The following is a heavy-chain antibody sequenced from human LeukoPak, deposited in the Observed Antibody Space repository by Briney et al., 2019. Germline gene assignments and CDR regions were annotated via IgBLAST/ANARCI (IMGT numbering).Heavy chain of an antibody. Sequence: PPETLSLTCTVSGGSISSYYWSWIRQPPGKGLEWIGYIYYSGSTNYNPSLKSRATLSVDTPKNQFSLKLSSVTAADTAVYYCGSVAANYYYYGMDVWGQGTTVTVSS. CDR2: IYYSGST. CDR1: GGSISSYY. CDR3: GSVAANYYYYGMDV. J-gene: IGHJ6*02. D-gene: IGHD2-15*01. V-gene: IGHV4-59*01.